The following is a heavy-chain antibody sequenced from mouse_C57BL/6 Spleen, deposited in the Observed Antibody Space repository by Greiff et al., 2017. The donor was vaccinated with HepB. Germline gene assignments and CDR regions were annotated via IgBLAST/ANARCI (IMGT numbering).Heavy chain of an antibody. V-gene: IGHV1-61*01. CDR1: GYTFTSYW. J-gene: IGHJ2*01. CDR3: ARPDYYGSSYTLFDY. D-gene: IGHD1-1*01. Sequence: QVQLQQPGAELVRPGSSVKLSCKASGYTFTSYWMDWVKQRPGQGLEWIGNIYPSDSETHYNQKFKDKATLTVDKSSSTAYMQLSSLTSEDSAVYYCARPDYYGSSYTLFDYWGQGTTLTVSS. CDR2: IYPSDSET.